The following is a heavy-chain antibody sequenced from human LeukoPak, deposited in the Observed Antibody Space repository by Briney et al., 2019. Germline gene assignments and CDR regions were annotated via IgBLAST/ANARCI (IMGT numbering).Heavy chain of an antibody. CDR1: GFTFNNYA. Sequence: GRSLRLSCAASGFTFNNYAIHWVRQAPGKGLEWVAIISFDGGNKYYADSVKGRFTISRDNSKNTLYLQMNSLRAEDTAVYYCAKGVPYYYDSSGYDYWGQGTLVTVSS. CDR2: ISFDGGNK. J-gene: IGHJ4*02. CDR3: AKGVPYYYDSSGYDY. D-gene: IGHD3-22*01. V-gene: IGHV3-30-3*01.